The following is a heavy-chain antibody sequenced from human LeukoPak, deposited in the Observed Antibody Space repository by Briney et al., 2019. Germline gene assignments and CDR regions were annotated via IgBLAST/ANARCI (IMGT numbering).Heavy chain of an antibody. D-gene: IGHD6-13*01. J-gene: IGHJ5*02. CDR2: ISGSGGST. V-gene: IGHV3-23*01. CDR3: AKDEGIAAAGNNWFDP. Sequence: GGSLRLSCAAPGFTFSSYAMSWVRQAPGKGLEWVSAISGSGGSTYYADSVKGRFTISRDNSKNTLYLQMNSLRAEDTAVYYCAKDEGIAAAGNNWFDPWGQGTLVTVSS. CDR1: GFTFSSYA.